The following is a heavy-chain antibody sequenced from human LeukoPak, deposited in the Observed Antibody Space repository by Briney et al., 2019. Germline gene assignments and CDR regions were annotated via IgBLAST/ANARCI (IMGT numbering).Heavy chain of an antibody. Sequence: SETLSLTCTVSGGSISSYYWGWIRQPPGKGLEWIGYSYYTGSTNYNPSLKSRVTISVDTSKNQFSLKLSSVTAADTAVYYCARTVYGVRGVLHDYYYYYMDVWGKGTTVTISS. CDR2: SYYTGST. V-gene: IGHV4-59*01. J-gene: IGHJ6*03. D-gene: IGHD3-10*01. CDR3: ARTVYGVRGVLHDYYYYYMDV. CDR1: GGSISSYY.